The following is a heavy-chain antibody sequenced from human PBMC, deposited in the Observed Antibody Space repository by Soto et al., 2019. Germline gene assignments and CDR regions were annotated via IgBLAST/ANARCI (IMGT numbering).Heavy chain of an antibody. CDR3: ARGPPPPSDSYLHPYFDY. V-gene: IGHV4-31*03. CDR2: IYYSGNT. Sequence: PSQTLSLTCTVSGGSTGGGAYYRIWIRQHPGKGLEWIGYIYYSGNTFYNPSLKSRVTISVDTSKNQFSLKLGSVTAADTAVYYCARGPPPPSDSYLHPYFDYWGQGTLVTVSS. CDR1: GGSTGGGAYY. D-gene: IGHD2-21*01. J-gene: IGHJ4*02.